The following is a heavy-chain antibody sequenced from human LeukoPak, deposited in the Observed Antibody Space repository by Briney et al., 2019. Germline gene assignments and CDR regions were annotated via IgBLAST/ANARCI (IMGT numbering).Heavy chain of an antibody. Sequence: GRSLRLSCAASGFTFSSYGMHWVRQAPGKGLEWVAVIWYDGSNKYYADSVKGRFTISRDNSKNTLYLQMNSLRAEDTAVYYCARETYYYDSSGYYYYYGMDVWGQGTTVTVSS. CDR3: ARETYYYDSSGYYYYYGMDV. J-gene: IGHJ6*02. CDR2: IWYDGSNK. CDR1: GFTFSSYG. V-gene: IGHV3-33*01. D-gene: IGHD3-22*01.